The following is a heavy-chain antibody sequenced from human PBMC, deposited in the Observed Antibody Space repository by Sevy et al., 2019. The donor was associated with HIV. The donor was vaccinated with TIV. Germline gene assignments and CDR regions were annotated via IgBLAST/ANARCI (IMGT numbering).Heavy chain of an antibody. CDR3: ANSRGRYEGSSWLYYYYLMDV. V-gene: IGHV3-30*18. D-gene: IGHD6-13*01. Sequence: GGPLRLSCVASGFTFSRVGMHWVRQAPGKGLEWVAIISNDGSDKQYADSVKGRFTISRDNSKDTLYLQMNSLRLEDTAVYYCANSRGRYEGSSWLYYYYLMDVWGQGATVTVSS. CDR2: ISNDGSDK. CDR1: GFTFSRVG. J-gene: IGHJ6*02.